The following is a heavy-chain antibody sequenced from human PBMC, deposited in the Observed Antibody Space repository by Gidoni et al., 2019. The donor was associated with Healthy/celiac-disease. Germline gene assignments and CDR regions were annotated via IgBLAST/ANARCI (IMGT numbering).Heavy chain of an antibody. V-gene: IGHV3-9*01. CDR1: GFTFDDYA. D-gene: IGHD6-13*01. J-gene: IGHJ4*02. Sequence: EVQLVESGGGLVQPGRSLRLSCAASGFTFDDYAMHWVRQAPGKGLEWVSGISWNSGSIGYADSVKGRFTISRDNAKNSLYLQMNSLRAEDTALYYCAKDRGSSWLNFDYWGQGTLVTVSS. CDR2: ISWNSGSI. CDR3: AKDRGSSWLNFDY.